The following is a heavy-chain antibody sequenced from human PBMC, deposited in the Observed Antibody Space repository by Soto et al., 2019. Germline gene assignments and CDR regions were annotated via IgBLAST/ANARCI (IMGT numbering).Heavy chain of an antibody. CDR3: ARDLTGYSSSWFHRGFDY. V-gene: IGHV3-30-3*01. CDR1: GFTFSSYA. D-gene: IGHD6-13*01. Sequence: GGALRLYCAASGFTFSSYAMHWVRQAPGKGLEWVAVISYDGSNKYYADSVKGRFTISRDNSKNTLYLQMNSLRAEDTAVYYCARDLTGYSSSWFHRGFDYWGQGTLVTVSS. CDR2: ISYDGSNK. J-gene: IGHJ4*02.